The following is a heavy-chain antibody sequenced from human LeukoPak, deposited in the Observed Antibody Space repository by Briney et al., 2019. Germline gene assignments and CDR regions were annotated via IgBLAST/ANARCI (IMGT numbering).Heavy chain of an antibody. J-gene: IGHJ4*02. CDR2: IYYSGST. Sequence: SETLSLTCTVSGGSISSSSYYWGWIRQPPGKGLEWIGSIYYSGSTYYNPSLKSRVTISVDTSKNQFSLKLSSVTAADTAVYYCARLLGNFKYGSGWYDYWGQGTLVTVSS. D-gene: IGHD6-19*01. CDR3: ARLLGNFKYGSGWYDY. V-gene: IGHV4-39*01. CDR1: GGSISSSSYY.